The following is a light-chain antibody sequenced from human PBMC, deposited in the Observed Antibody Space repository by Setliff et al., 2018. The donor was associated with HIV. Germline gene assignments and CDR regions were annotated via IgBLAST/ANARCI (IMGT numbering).Light chain of an antibody. CDR2: EVG. J-gene: IGLJ1*01. Sequence: QSARTQPASVSGSPGQSITISCTGTSSDVGGYDYVSWYQQHPGKVPKLMLYEVGNRPSGVSNRFSGSKSGNTASLTISGLQAEDEADYYCCSYTSSTTLVFGTGTKVTVL. V-gene: IGLV2-14*01. CDR1: SSDVGGYDY. CDR3: CSYTSSTTLV.